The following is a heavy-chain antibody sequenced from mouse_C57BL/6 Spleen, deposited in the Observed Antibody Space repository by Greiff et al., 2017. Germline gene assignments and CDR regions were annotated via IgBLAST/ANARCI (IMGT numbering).Heavy chain of an antibody. Sequence: DVKLVESGGGLVKPGGSLKLSCAASGFTFSSYAMSWVRQTPEKRLEWVATISDGGSYTYYPDNVKGRFTISRDNAKNNLYLQMRHLKSEDTAMYYCARERVYFDYWGQGTTLTVSS. CDR3: ARERVYFDY. CDR2: ISDGGSYT. J-gene: IGHJ2*01. CDR1: GFTFSSYA. V-gene: IGHV5-4*01.